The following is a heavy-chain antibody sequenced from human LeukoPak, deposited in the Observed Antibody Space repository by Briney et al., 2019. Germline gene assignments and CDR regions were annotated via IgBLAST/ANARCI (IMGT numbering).Heavy chain of an antibody. CDR3: ASIAAAGSSHFDY. V-gene: IGHV4-59*08. D-gene: IGHD6-13*01. CDR2: IYYSGST. CDR1: GGSISSYY. J-gene: IGHJ4*02. Sequence: SETLSLTCTVSGGSISSYYWSWIRQPPGKGLEWIGYIYYSGSTNYNPSLKSRVTISVDTSKNQFSLKLSSVTAADTAVYYCASIAAAGSSHFDYWGQGTLVTVSS.